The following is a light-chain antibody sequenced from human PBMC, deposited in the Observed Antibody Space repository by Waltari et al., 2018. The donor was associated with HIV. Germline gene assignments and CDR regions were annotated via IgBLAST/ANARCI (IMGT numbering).Light chain of an antibody. CDR1: QTVYNW. V-gene: IGKV1-5*03. CDR2: KAS. CDR3: QQYYRYST. Sequence: DIPLTQSPSTVSASVGDRITITCRASQTVYNWLAWYQQRPGKATKLLIYKASTLESGVPPRFSGSGAGTEFTLTINGIQSDDFATYSCQQYYRYSTFGPGTKVDIK. J-gene: IGKJ3*01.